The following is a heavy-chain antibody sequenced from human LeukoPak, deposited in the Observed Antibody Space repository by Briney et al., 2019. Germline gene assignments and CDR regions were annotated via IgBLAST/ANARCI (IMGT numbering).Heavy chain of an antibody. CDR2: ISYDGSDK. CDR3: TKAKVAVAGGFDY. D-gene: IGHD6-19*01. CDR1: GFTFSSYG. V-gene: IGHV3-30*18. Sequence: SGGSLRLSCTASGFTFSSYGMHWVRQAPGKGLEWVAVISYDGSDKYYVDSAKGRFTISRDNSKNTLYLQMNSLRPEDTAVYYCTKAKVAVAGGFDYWGQGTLVTVSS. J-gene: IGHJ4*02.